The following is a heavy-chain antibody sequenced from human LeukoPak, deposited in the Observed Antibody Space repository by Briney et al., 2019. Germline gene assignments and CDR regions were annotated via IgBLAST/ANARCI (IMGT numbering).Heavy chain of an antibody. Sequence: SEALSLTCAVDGGSFSGYYLSWIRQPPGKGLEWIGEINHSGSTNYNPSLKSRVTISVDTSKNQFSLKLSSVTAADTAVYYCARGRYCSGGSCSLRGDYWGQGTLVSVSS. V-gene: IGHV4-34*01. CDR1: GGSFSGYY. CDR3: ARGRYCSGGSCSLRGDY. CDR2: INHSGST. D-gene: IGHD2-15*01. J-gene: IGHJ4*02.